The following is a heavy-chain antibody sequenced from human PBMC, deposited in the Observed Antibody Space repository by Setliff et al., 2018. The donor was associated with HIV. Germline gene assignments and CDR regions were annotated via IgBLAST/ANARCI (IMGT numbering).Heavy chain of an antibody. V-gene: IGHV1-69*13. Sequence: ASVKVSCKSSGGTFRASGFSWVRQAPGQGLEWMGGIIPAFGTADYAQKFQGRVTITADASTSTAYMELISLRSEDTDVYYCARGEGSGWDTVEENYYNLDVWCPGTTVTVSS. CDR2: IIPAFGTA. D-gene: IGHD6-19*01. J-gene: IGHJ6*02. CDR1: GGTFRASG. CDR3: ARGEGSGWDTVEENYYNLDV.